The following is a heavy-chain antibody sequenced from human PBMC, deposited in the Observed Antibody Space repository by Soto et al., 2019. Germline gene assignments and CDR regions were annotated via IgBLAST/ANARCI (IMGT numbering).Heavy chain of an antibody. Sequence: SETLSLTCTVSGGSISSSRYYWGWIRQPPGKGLEWIGSIYYSGSTYYNPSLKSRVTISVDTSKNQFSLKLNSVTAADTAVYYCARSGVYGDYAYDYWGQGTLVTVSS. CDR3: ARSGVYGDYAYDY. D-gene: IGHD4-17*01. J-gene: IGHJ4*02. V-gene: IGHV4-39*01. CDR2: IYYSGST. CDR1: GGSISSSRYY.